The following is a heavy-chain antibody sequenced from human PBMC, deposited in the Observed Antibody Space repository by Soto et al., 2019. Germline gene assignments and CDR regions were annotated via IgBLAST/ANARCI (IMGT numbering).Heavy chain of an antibody. D-gene: IGHD3-9*01. CDR2: IIPIFGTA. V-gene: IGHV1-69*06. Sequence: QVQLVQSGAAVKKPGSSVKVSCKASGGTFSSYAISWVRQAPGQGLEWMGGIIPIFGTANYAQKFQGRVTITAAKSTSTADMELSSLRSEDTAVYYCASGRGHYDIFAGYQRTYYYYGMDFCVQGTTDIVSS. CDR3: ASGRGHYDIFAGYQRTYYYYGMDF. CDR1: GGTFSSYA. J-gene: IGHJ6*02.